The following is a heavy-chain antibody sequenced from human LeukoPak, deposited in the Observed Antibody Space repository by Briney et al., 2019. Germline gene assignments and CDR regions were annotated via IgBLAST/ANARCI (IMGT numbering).Heavy chain of an antibody. CDR1: GGTFSSYA. Sequence: GASVKVSCKASGGTFSSYAISWVRQAPGQGLEWMGGIIPIFGTANYAQKFQGRVTITADESTSTAYMELSSLRSEDTAVYYCARNHLNYYDSSGYYFDYWGQGTLVTVSS. J-gene: IGHJ4*02. V-gene: IGHV1-69*13. CDR2: IIPIFGTA. CDR3: ARNHLNYYDSSGYYFDY. D-gene: IGHD3-22*01.